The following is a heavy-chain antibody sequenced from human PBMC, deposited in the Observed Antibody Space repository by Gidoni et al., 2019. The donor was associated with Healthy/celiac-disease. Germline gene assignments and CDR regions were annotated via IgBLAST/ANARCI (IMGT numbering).Heavy chain of an antibody. V-gene: IGHV1-69*01. D-gene: IGHD2-15*01. CDR2: SIPIFGTA. CDR1: GGTFSSYA. Sequence: QVQLVQSGAEVKKPGSSVKVSCKASGGTFSSYAISWVRQAPGQGLEWMGGSIPIFGTANYAQKFQGRVTITADESTSTAYMELSSLRSEDTAVYYCASLYCSGGSCYSGTYYYYYYMDVWGKGTTVTVSS. CDR3: ASLYCSGGSCYSGTYYYYYYMDV. J-gene: IGHJ6*03.